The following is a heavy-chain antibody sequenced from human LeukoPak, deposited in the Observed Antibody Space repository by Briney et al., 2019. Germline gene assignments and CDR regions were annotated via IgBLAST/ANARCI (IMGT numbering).Heavy chain of an antibody. CDR2: IIPIFGTA. J-gene: IGHJ4*02. V-gene: IGHV1-69*05. D-gene: IGHD4-17*01. CDR1: GGTFSSYA. CDR3: AALMTTVTTLDY. Sequence: ASVKVSCKASGGTFSSYAISWVRQAPGQGLEWMGRIIPIFGTANYAQKFQGRVTITTDESTSTAYMELGSLRSEDTAVYYCAALMTTVTTLDYWGQGTLVTVSS.